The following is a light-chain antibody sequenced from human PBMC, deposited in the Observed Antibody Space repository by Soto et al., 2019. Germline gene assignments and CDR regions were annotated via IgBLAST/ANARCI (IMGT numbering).Light chain of an antibody. CDR1: QTVSSSN. CDR3: QQYGSSPLT. CDR2: ATS. Sequence: EKVLTQSPDTLSLSPGERATLSCRASQTVSSSNLAWYQQKPGQAPRLLIYATSSRAIGVPDRFSGSGSGTDFTLTISRLEPEDFAVYYCQQYGSSPLTFGQGTKVEIK. J-gene: IGKJ1*01. V-gene: IGKV3-20*01.